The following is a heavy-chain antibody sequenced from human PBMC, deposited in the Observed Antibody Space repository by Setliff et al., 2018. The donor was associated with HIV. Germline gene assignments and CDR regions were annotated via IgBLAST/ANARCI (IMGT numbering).Heavy chain of an antibody. V-gene: IGHV1-2*06. CDR2: INPHSGGT. Sequence: ASVKVSCKASGYTFSDYYFHWVRQAPGQGLEWMGRINPHSGGTNYAQKFQGRVTMTRDTSISTYYMELSSLTSDDTAVYYCARRGRQQSDAFDIWGQGTMVTVSS. J-gene: IGHJ3*02. CDR1: GYTFSDYY. CDR3: ARRGRQQSDAFDI. D-gene: IGHD6-13*01.